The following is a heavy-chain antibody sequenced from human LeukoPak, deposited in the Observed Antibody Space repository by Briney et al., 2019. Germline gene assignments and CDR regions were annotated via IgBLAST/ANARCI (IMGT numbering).Heavy chain of an antibody. CDR1: GGSISSYY. V-gene: IGHV4-4*07. J-gene: IGHJ4*02. D-gene: IGHD3/OR15-3a*01. CDR2: IYTSGST. Sequence: TSETLSLTCTVSGGSISSYYWSWIRQPAGKGLEWIGRIYTSGSTTYNPSLKSRVTMSVDTSKNQFSLKLSSLTAADTAVYYCASLGDWLSLEYWGQGTLVTVSS. CDR3: ASLGDWLSLEY.